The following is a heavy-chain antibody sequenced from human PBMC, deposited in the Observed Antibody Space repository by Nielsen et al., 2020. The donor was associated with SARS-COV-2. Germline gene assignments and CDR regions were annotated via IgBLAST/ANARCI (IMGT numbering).Heavy chain of an antibody. V-gene: IGHV1-69*06. J-gene: IGHJ4*02. CDR2: IIPIFGTT. Sequence: SVKVSCKASGGSFSTYGITWVRQAPGQGLEWMGVIIPIFGTTNYAQKFQGRVTIVADRSTGTTYMELNSLRFEDTAVYYCAIDRNQGTIDHWGQGTLVPVSS. CDR3: AIDRNQGTIDH. D-gene: IGHD1-7*01. CDR1: GGSFSTYG.